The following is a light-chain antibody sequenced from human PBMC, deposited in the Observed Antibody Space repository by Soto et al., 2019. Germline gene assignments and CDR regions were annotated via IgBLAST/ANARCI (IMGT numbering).Light chain of an antibody. CDR2: GAS. J-gene: IGKJ2*01. CDR1: QSVGSS. V-gene: IGKV3D-15*01. CDR3: QQYSNRYT. Sequence: EIVMTQSPATLSVSPGERATLSCRASQSVGSSLAWYQHKPGQAPRLLIYGASIRATGIPGRFSGSGSGTEFTLTISSLQSEDFAAYYCQQYSNRYTFGQGTKLEFK.